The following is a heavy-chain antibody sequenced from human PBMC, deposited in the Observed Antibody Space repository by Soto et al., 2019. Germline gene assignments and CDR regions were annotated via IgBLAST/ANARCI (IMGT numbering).Heavy chain of an antibody. CDR3: ARDRGNCGGDCHYYGMDV. V-gene: IGHV1-3*01. CDR1: GYNFTIFA. CDR2: INPGNGNT. D-gene: IGHD2-21*02. J-gene: IGHJ6*02. Sequence: QVRLVQSGAQVKKPGASVKVSCKASGYNFTIFAIHWVRQAPGQGLEWMGWINPGNGNTKFPQTFQGRVTITRDTCATTAYMELSSLRSQDTAVYYCARDRGNCGGDCHYYGMDVWGQGTTVTVSS.